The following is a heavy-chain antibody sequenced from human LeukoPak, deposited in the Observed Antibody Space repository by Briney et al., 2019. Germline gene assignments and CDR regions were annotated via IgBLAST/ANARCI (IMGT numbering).Heavy chain of an antibody. CDR1: GFTFSTYA. Sequence: GGSLRLSCAASGFTFSTYAMTWVRQAPGKGLEWVSAISGSGAGTYYADSVKGRFTISRDNSKNTLYLQMNSLRAEDTAVYYCAKGGEYQFDYWGQGTLVTVSS. D-gene: IGHD2/OR15-2a*01. CDR2: ISGSGAGT. J-gene: IGHJ4*02. V-gene: IGHV3-23*01. CDR3: AKGGEYQFDY.